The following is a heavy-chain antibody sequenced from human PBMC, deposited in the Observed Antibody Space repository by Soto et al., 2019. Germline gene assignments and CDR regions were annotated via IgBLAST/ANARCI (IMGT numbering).Heavy chain of an antibody. J-gene: IGHJ6*02. Sequence: QLQLQESGPGLVKPSETLSLTCTVSGGSISSSSYYWGWIRQPPGKGLEWIGSIYYSGYTYYNPSVKSRVAIPVDTSKNQFSTKLSSVTAADPAVYYCARHNGPLYVGYYYDMDVWGQGTTVTVSS. V-gene: IGHV4-39*01. D-gene: IGHD3-16*01. CDR1: GGSISSSSYY. CDR2: IYYSGYT. CDR3: ARHNGPLYVGYYYDMDV.